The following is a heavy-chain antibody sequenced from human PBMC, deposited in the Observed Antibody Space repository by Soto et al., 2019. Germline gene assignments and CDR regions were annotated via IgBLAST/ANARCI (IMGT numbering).Heavy chain of an antibody. CDR1: GYTFTSYD. J-gene: IGHJ4*02. CDR2: INAGNGNT. D-gene: IGHD6-13*01. V-gene: IGHV1-3*01. CDR3: ARAPSWYNFDY. Sequence: ASVKVSCKASGYTFTSYDINWVRQATGQGLEWMGWINAGNGNTKYSQKFQGRVTITRDTSASTAYMELSSLRSEDTAVYYCARAPSWYNFDYWGQGTLVTVSS.